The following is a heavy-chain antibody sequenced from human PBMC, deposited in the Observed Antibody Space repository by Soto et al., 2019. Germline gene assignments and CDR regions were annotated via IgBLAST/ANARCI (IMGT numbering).Heavy chain of an antibody. CDR1: GFTFDDYA. Sequence: EVQLVESGGGLVQPGRSLRLSCAASGFTFDDYAMHWVRQAPGKGLEWVSGISWNSGSIGYADSVKGRFTISRDNAKNSLYLQMNSLGAEDTALYYCAKAVAVADWFDPWGQGTLVTVSS. CDR3: AKAVAVADWFDP. V-gene: IGHV3-9*01. CDR2: ISWNSGSI. D-gene: IGHD6-19*01. J-gene: IGHJ5*02.